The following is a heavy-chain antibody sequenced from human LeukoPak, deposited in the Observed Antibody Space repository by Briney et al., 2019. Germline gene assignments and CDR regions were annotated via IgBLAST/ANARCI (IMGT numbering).Heavy chain of an antibody. D-gene: IGHD2-15*01. CDR3: ARGVDYFDY. CDR2: ISSSGSTI. CDR1: GFTVKDNF. Sequence: GGSLRLSCAASGFTVKDNFMSWVRQAPGKGLEWVSYISSSGSTIYYADSVKGRFTISRDNAKNSLYLQMNSLRAEDTAVYYCARGVDYFDYWGQGTLVTVSS. J-gene: IGHJ4*02. V-gene: IGHV3-11*01.